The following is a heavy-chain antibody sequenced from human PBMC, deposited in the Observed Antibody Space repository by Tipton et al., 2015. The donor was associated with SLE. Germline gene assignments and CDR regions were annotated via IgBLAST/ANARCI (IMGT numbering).Heavy chain of an antibody. V-gene: IGHV4-34*01. J-gene: IGHJ4*02. Sequence: TLSLTCAVSGGSISSGGYYWSWIRQPPGKGLEWIGEINHSGSTNYNPSLKSRVTISVDTSKNQFSLKLSSVTAADTAVYYCARWVTTVVTRTFDYWGQGTLVTVSS. D-gene: IGHD4-23*01. CDR2: INHSGST. CDR3: ARWVTTVVTRTFDY. CDR1: GGSISSGGYY.